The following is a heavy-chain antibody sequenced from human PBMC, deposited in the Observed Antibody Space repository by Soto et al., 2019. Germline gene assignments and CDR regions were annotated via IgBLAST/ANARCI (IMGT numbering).Heavy chain of an antibody. CDR1: GFTFSMSA. V-gene: IGHV3-23*01. CDR2: TGLNGRTT. J-gene: IGHJ4*02. CDR3: ATVLSTSRSLDY. D-gene: IGHD2-2*01. Sequence: EVQLLESGGGLVQPGGSLRLSCAASGFTFSMSAMSWVRQAPGKGLEWVATTGLNGRTTYYADSVKGRFTVSRDNSKNTLDLQKNSVRAENTAVYYCATVLSTSRSLDYWGQGTLVTVSS.